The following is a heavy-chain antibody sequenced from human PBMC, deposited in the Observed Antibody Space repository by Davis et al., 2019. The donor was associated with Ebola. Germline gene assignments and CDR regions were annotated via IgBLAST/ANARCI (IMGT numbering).Heavy chain of an antibody. CDR1: GFTFSSYA. J-gene: IGHJ4*02. D-gene: IGHD5-12*01. CDR2: ISGSGGST. Sequence: PGGSLRLSCAASGFTFSSYAMSWVRQAPGKGLEWVSAISGSGGSTYYADSVKGRFTISRDNSKNTLYLQMNSLRAEDTAVYYCARGYSGSDYTFDYWGQGTLVTVSS. CDR3: ARGYSGSDYTFDY. V-gene: IGHV3-23*01.